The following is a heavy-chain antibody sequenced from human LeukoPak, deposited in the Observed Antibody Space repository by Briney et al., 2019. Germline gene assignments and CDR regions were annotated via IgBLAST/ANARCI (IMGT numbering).Heavy chain of an antibody. Sequence: GGSLRLSCVASGFTFSGYALSWVRQAPGKGLEWFSTISASGGSTYYADSVKGRFSISRDNSKNTLYMEMHSLRAEDTAVYYCAKVPDGSPRGYWYFDLWGRGTLITVSS. J-gene: IGHJ2*01. CDR2: ISASGGST. D-gene: IGHD5-24*01. CDR1: GFTFSGYA. V-gene: IGHV3-23*01. CDR3: AKVPDGSPRGYWYFDL.